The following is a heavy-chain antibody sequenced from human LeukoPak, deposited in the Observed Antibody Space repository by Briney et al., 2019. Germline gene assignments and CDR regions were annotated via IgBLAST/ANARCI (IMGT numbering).Heavy chain of an antibody. Sequence: ASVTVSFKASGYTFTSYDINGLRQATGQGLEWMGWMNPNSGNTGYAQKFQGRVTLTRNTPISTAYMELSTQTYRHTAVYYCASVYAWNWWPYYYYMDVWGKGTTVTVSS. CDR1: GYTFTSYD. V-gene: IGHV1-8*01. D-gene: IGHD1-7*01. CDR3: ASVYAWNWWPYYYYMDV. CDR2: MNPNSGNT. J-gene: IGHJ6*03.